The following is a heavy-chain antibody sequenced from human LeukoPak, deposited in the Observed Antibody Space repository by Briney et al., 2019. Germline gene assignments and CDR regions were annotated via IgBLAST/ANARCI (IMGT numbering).Heavy chain of an antibody. J-gene: IGHJ4*02. CDR1: GYTFTGYY. D-gene: IGHD4-17*01. V-gene: IGHV1-2*02. CDR3: ARGYGDYSRDLGY. CDR2: INPNSGGT. Sequence: GASVKVSCKASGYTFTGYYMHWVRQAPGQGLEWMGWINPNSGGTNHAQKFQGRVTMTRDTSISTAYMELSRLRSDDTAVYYCARGYGDYSRDLGYWGQGTLVTVSS.